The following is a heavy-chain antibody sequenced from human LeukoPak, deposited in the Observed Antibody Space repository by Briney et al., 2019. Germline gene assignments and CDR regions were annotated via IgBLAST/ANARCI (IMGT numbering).Heavy chain of an antibody. Sequence: GGSLRLSCAASGFTFSSYDMYWVRQAPGKGLDWVAFVRYDGSQKNYAGSVKGRFTLSRDNFKNTLYLQMNSLRVEDTAVFYCAKGGARLHSYYLDYWGQGTLVTVSS. D-gene: IGHD1-26*01. CDR3: AKGGARLHSYYLDY. V-gene: IGHV3-30*02. CDR1: GFTFSSYD. CDR2: VRYDGSQK. J-gene: IGHJ4*02.